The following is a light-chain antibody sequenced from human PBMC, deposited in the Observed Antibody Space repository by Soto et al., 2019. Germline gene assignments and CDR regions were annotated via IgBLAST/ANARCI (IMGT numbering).Light chain of an antibody. CDR1: HSNIGAGYD. J-gene: IGLJ3*02. V-gene: IGLV1-40*01. CDR2: FNN. CDR3: QSSDSSLTRL. Sequence: QSVLTQPPSVSGAPGQRVTISCTGSHSNIGAGYDVHWYQQLPGTAPKLLIFFNNVRPSGVPDRFSGSKSGTSASLAITGLQAEDEADYYCQSSDSSLTRLFGGGTKLTVL.